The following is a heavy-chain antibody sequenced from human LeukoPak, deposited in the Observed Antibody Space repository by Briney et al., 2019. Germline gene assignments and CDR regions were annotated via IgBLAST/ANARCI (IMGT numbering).Heavy chain of an antibody. CDR3: AREGGLYGDSEN. Sequence: GASVKVSCKASGYTFTGYYMHWVRQAPGQGLEWMGWISAYNGNTNYAQKLRGRVTMTTDTSTSTAYMELRSLRSDDTAVYYCAREGGLYGDSENWGQGTLVTVSS. V-gene: IGHV1-18*04. CDR2: ISAYNGNT. J-gene: IGHJ4*02. D-gene: IGHD4-17*01. CDR1: GYTFTGYY.